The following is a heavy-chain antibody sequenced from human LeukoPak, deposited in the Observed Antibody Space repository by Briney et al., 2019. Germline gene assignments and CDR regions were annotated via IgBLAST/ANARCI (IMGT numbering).Heavy chain of an antibody. CDR3: AKDPGYSSSWDYFDY. Sequence: GGSLRLSCAASGFTFSSYAMSWVRQAPGEGLEWVSAISGSGGSTYYADSVKGRFTISRDNSKNTLYLQMNSLRAEDTAVYYCAKDPGYSSSWDYFDYWGQGTLVTVSS. CDR1: GFTFSSYA. V-gene: IGHV3-23*01. J-gene: IGHJ4*02. D-gene: IGHD6-13*01. CDR2: ISGSGGST.